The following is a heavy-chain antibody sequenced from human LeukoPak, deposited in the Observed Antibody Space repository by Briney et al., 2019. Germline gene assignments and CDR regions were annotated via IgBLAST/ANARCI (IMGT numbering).Heavy chain of an antibody. CDR2: INPNSGGT. D-gene: IGHD1-26*01. CDR1: GYTFTAYY. CDR3: ARARWELHRQFDY. J-gene: IGHJ4*02. Sequence: GASVKVSCKASGYTFTAYYMHWVRQAPGQGLEWMGWINPNSGGTNYAQKFQGRVTMTRDTSISTAYMELSRLRSDDTAVYYCARARWELHRQFDYWGQGTLVTVSS. V-gene: IGHV1-2*02.